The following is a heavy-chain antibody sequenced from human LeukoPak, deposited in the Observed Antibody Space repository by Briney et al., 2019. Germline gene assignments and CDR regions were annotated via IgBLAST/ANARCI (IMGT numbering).Heavy chain of an antibody. Sequence: LRLSCAASGFTFSSYEMNWVRQAPGKGLEWIGYIYYSGSTYYNPSLKSRVTISVDTSKNQFSLKLSSVTAADTAVYYCARDRQGGGIYYYGMDVWGQGTTVTVSS. CDR1: GFTFSSYE. CDR3: ARDRQGGGIYYYGMDV. V-gene: IGHV4-31*02. D-gene: IGHD1-26*01. CDR2: IYYSGST. J-gene: IGHJ6*02.